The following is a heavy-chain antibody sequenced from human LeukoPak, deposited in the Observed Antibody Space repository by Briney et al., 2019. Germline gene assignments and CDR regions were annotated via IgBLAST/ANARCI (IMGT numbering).Heavy chain of an antibody. CDR1: GFIFSHYG. CDR2: TLNDGSNQ. V-gene: IGHV3-30*18. J-gene: IGHJ4*02. Sequence: PGGSLRLSCAASGFIFSHYGMHWVRQAPGKGLEWVALTLNDGSNQYYADSVKGRFTISRDNSKNTLYLQMNSLRADDTAVYYCAKDGYCTSTRCYPNHFDSWGQGTLVTVSS. CDR3: AKDGYCTSTRCYPNHFDS. D-gene: IGHD2-2*03.